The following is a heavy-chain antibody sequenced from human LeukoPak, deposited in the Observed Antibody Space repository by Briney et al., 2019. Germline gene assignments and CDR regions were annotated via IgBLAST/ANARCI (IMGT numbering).Heavy chain of an antibody. J-gene: IGHJ2*01. CDR2: ISSSGSTT. V-gene: IGHV3-11*01. CDR3: AKAIRNLGWYFDL. Sequence: AGGSLRLSCAASGFTFSDYYMSWIRQAPGKGLEWVSYISSSGSTTYYADSVKGRFTISRDNSKNTLYVQMNSLRAEDTAVYYCAKAIRNLGWYFDLWGRGTLVTVSS. D-gene: IGHD3-3*01. CDR1: GFTFSDYY.